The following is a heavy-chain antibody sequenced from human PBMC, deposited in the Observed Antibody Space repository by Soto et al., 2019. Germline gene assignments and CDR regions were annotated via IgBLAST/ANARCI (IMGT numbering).Heavy chain of an antibody. CDR3: AARRMGDIVVGVAATPFDY. CDR2: IIPIFGTA. D-gene: IGHD2-15*01. V-gene: IGHV1-69*13. J-gene: IGHJ4*02. Sequence: GASVKVSCKASGGTFSSYAISWVRQAPGQGLEWMGGIIPIFGTANYAQKFQGRVTITADESTSTAYMELSSLRSEDTAVYYCAARRMGDIVVGVAATPFDYWGQGTLVTVSS. CDR1: GGTFSSYA.